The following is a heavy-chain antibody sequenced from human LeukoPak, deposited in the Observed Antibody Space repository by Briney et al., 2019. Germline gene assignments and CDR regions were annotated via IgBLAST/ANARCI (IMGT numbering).Heavy chain of an antibody. CDR3: ASGEMATITSIDY. Sequence: PSETLSLTCTVSGGSISSYYWNWIRQPPGKGLEWIGYIYYSGSTNYNPSLKSRVTISVDTSKNQFSLKLSSVTAADTAVYYCASGEMATITSIDYWGQGTLVTVSS. V-gene: IGHV4-59*01. J-gene: IGHJ4*02. D-gene: IGHD5-24*01. CDR1: GGSISSYY. CDR2: IYYSGST.